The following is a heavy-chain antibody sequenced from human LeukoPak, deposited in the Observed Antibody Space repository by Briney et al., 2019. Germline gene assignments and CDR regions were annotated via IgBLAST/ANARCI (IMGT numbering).Heavy chain of an antibody. D-gene: IGHD3-9*01. CDR3: ARDYDILSGHQPIDY. J-gene: IGHJ4*02. CDR1: GYTFTNFR. Sequence: GASVKVSCKASGYTFTNFRISWVRQAPGQGLEWMGWISAYNGNTNYAQKFQGRVTMTTDTSTTTAHMDLRSLRSDDTAVYYCARDYDILSGHQPIDYWGQGTLVTVSS. CDR2: ISAYNGNT. V-gene: IGHV1-18*01.